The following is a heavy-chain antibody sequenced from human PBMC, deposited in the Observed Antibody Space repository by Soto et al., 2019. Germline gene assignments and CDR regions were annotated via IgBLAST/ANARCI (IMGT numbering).Heavy chain of an antibody. CDR2: ISWNSGNI. J-gene: IGHJ4*02. Sequence: EVQLVESGGGLVQPGRSLRLSCAASAFTFGDYAMHWVRQAPEKGLEWVSCISWNSGNIGYVDSVEGRFTISRDNAKNSLYLQMNSLRPEDTAFYYGAKGYTTSCFAHFDFWGQGALVTVSS. V-gene: IGHV3-9*01. CDR1: AFTFGDYA. CDR3: AKGYTTSCFAHFDF. D-gene: IGHD2-2*01.